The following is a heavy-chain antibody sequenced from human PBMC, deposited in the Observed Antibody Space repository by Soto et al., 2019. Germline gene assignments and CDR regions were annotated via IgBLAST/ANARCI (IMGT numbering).Heavy chain of an antibody. J-gene: IGHJ5*02. CDR3: ATALRYFDWLPFDP. Sequence: ASVKVSCKVSGCTLTELSMHWVRQAPGKGLEWMGGFDPEDGETIYAQKFQGRVTMTEDTSTDTAYMELSSLRSEDTAVYYCATALRYFDWLPFDPWGQGTLVTVSS. V-gene: IGHV1-24*01. CDR2: FDPEDGET. CDR1: GCTLTELS. D-gene: IGHD3-9*01.